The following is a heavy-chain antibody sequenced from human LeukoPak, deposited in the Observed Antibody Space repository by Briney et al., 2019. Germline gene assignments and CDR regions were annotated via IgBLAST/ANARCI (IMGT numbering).Heavy chain of an antibody. CDR2: IYSGGST. D-gene: IGHD7-27*01. V-gene: IGHV3-66*01. J-gene: IGHJ4*02. CDR3: GRGHWGLDY. Sequence: GGSLRLSCAASEFSVGSNYMTWVRQAPGKGLEWVSLIYSGGSTYYADSVKGRFTISRDNAKSSLYLEMNSLRAEDTAVYYCGRGHWGLDYWGQGTLVTVSS. CDR1: EFSVGSNY.